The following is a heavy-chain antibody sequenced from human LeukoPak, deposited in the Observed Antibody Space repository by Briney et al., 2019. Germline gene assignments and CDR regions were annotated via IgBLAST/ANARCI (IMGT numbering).Heavy chain of an antibody. J-gene: IGHJ4*02. D-gene: IGHD3-22*01. Sequence: GGSLRLSCAASGFTFSSYSMNWVRQAPGKGLEWVSSISSSSSYIYYADSVKGRFTISRDNAKNSLYLQMNSLRAEDTAVYYCARSYEYYYDSSGIDYWGQGTLVTVSS. V-gene: IGHV3-21*01. CDR3: ARSYEYYYDSSGIDY. CDR1: GFTFSSYS. CDR2: ISSSSSYI.